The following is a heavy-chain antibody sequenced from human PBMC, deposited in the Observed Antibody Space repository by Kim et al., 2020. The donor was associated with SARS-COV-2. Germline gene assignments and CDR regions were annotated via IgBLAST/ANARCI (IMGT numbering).Heavy chain of an antibody. Sequence: GGSLRLSCAASGFTFSTYWMHWVRQAPGKGLVWVSRIDSDGSSTGYADSVKGRFTISRDNAKNTLYLQLNSLRVEDTAVYYCARGRYHGMDVWGQGTTVTVS. J-gene: IGHJ6*02. CDR2: IDSDGSST. CDR3: ARGRYHGMDV. V-gene: IGHV3-74*01. CDR1: GFTFSTYW.